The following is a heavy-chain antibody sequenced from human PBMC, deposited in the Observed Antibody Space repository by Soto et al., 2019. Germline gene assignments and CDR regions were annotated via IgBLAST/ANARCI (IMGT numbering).Heavy chain of an antibody. CDR1: GGSISGYY. CDR3: ARDDVLCDGGRCYGMDV. D-gene: IGHD2-15*01. J-gene: IGHJ6*02. Sequence: SETLSLTCTVSGGSISGYYWSWIRQPPGKGLEWIGYIYSSGSTNYNPSLKSRVTISIDTSKNQFSLILTSVTAADTAVYYCARDDVLCDGGRCYGMDVWGQGTTVTVSS. CDR2: IYSSGST. V-gene: IGHV4-59*01.